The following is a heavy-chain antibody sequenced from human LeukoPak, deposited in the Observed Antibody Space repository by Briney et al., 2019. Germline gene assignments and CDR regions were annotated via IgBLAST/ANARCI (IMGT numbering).Heavy chain of an antibody. CDR3: ASYGANDAFDI. D-gene: IGHD4-17*01. Sequence: GGSLRLSCAASGFTFSSYWMSWVRQAPGKGLEWVANIKQDGSEKYYVDSVKGRFTISRDNAKNSLYLQMNSLRAEDTAVYYCASYGANDAFDIWGQGTMVTVSS. CDR1: GFTFSSYW. V-gene: IGHV3-7*01. CDR2: IKQDGSEK. J-gene: IGHJ3*02.